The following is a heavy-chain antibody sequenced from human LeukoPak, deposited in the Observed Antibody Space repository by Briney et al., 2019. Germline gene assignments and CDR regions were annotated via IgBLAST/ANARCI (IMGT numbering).Heavy chain of an antibody. Sequence: ASVKVSCKASGGTFSSYAISWVRQAPGQGLEWMGGIIPIFGTANYAQKFQGRVTITADESTSTAYMELSSLRSEDTAVYYCARGQLGVPYKDSYHPNRGGYNWFDPWGQGTLVTVSS. J-gene: IGHJ5*02. CDR3: ARGQLGVPYKDSYHPNRGGYNWFDP. CDR2: IIPIFGTA. CDR1: GGTFSSYA. V-gene: IGHV1-69*13. D-gene: IGHD5-18*01.